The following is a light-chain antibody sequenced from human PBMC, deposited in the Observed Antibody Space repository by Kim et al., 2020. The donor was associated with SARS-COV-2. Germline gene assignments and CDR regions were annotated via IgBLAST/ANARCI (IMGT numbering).Light chain of an antibody. J-gene: IGKJ3*01. CDR3: MQRIQLPLFT. Sequence: ALNLCRSSQSLLHSDAKTCLFWYLQKPGQSPQLLIYEVSKRFSGVPDRFSGSRSGTDFTLKISRVEAGDVGVYYCMQRIQLPLFTFGPGTKVDIK. CDR2: EVS. V-gene: IGKV2D-29*02. CDR1: QSLLHSDAKTC.